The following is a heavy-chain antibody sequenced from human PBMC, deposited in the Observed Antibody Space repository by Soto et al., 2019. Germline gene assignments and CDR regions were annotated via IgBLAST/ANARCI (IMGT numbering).Heavy chain of an antibody. CDR2: ISGSGGNT. CDR3: AKDLSDYGDYVTAFDY. Sequence: PGGSLRLSCAASGFTFSSYAMSWVRQAPGKGLEWVSAISGSGGNTYYADSVKGRFTISRDNSKNTLYLQMNSLRAEDTAVYYCAKDLSDYGDYVTAFDYWGQGTLVTVSS. V-gene: IGHV3-23*01. CDR1: GFTFSSYA. J-gene: IGHJ4*02. D-gene: IGHD4-17*01.